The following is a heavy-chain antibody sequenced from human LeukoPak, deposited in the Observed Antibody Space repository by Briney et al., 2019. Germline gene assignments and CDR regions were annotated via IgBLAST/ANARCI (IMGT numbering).Heavy chain of an antibody. CDR1: GGSISSGGYY. CDR2: IYYSGST. D-gene: IGHD4/OR15-4a*01. Sequence: SQTLSLTCTVSGGSISSGGYYWSWIRQHPGKGLEWIGYIYYSGSTYYNPSLKSRVTISVDTSKNQFSLKLSSVTAADTAVYYCARGRVVGVLRAYFDYWGQGTLVTVSS. V-gene: IGHV4-31*03. J-gene: IGHJ4*02. CDR3: ARGRVVGVLRAYFDY.